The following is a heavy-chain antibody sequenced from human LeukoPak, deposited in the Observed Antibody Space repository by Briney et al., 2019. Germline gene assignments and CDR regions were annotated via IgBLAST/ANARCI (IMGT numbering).Heavy chain of an antibody. CDR1: GFTFSNHG. J-gene: IGHJ3*02. V-gene: IGHV3-23*01. CDR3: AKLRIGWEHDAFDI. CDR2: ISDSGGST. Sequence: GGSLTLSRAASGFTFSNHGSSWVRQAPGKGLEWVATISDSGGSTYYAASVKGRFTISRGNSKNKLSLQMNSVSAEDTAVYYCAKLRIGWEHDAFDIWGQGTMVTVSS. D-gene: IGHD1-26*01.